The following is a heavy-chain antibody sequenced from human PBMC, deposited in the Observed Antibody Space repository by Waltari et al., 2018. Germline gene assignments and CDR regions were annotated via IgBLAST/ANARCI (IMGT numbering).Heavy chain of an antibody. D-gene: IGHD4-17*01. J-gene: IGHJ3*01. V-gene: IGHV3-7*01. CDR3: ARDPEYGVDAFDL. CDR1: GFPFGNYW. CDR2: INQDGSEK. Sequence: EVQLVESGGDLVQPGGSLRLSCAASGFPFGNYWMTWVRQAPGKGLEWVANINQDGSEKYYVDSVKGRFTISRDNAKNSLFLQMNSLRAEDTAVYYCARDPEYGVDAFDLWGQGTMVTVSS.